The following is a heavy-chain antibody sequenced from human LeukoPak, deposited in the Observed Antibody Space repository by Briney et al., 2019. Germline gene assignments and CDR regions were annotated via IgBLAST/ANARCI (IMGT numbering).Heavy chain of an antibody. D-gene: IGHD5-18*01. V-gene: IGHV3-30*02. CDR1: GFTFSNYG. Sequence: RSGGSLRLSCAASGFTFSNYGMHWVRQAPGKGLEWVAFIRYDGSNKYYADSVKGRFTISRDNSKNTLYLQMNSLRAGDTAVYYCAKDFRVAMAPAYFDYWGQGTLVTVSS. J-gene: IGHJ4*02. CDR3: AKDFRVAMAPAYFDY. CDR2: IRYDGSNK.